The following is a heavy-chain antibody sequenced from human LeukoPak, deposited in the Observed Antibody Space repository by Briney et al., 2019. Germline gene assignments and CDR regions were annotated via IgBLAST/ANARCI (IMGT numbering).Heavy chain of an antibody. CDR3: ARDSGTTVDY. J-gene: IGHJ4*02. Sequence: PSETLSLTCTVSGGSISSGGYYWSWIRQHPGKGLEWIGYIYYSGSTYYNPSLKSRVTISADTSKNQFSLKLSSVTAADTAVYYCARDSGTTVDYWGQGTLVTVSS. D-gene: IGHD1-7*01. CDR2: IYYSGST. V-gene: IGHV4-31*03. CDR1: GGSISSGGYY.